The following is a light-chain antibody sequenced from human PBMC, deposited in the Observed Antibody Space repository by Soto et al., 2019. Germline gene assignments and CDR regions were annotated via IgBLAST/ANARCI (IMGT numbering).Light chain of an antibody. J-gene: IGLJ1*01. CDR3: CSYAGSYTFGV. CDR2: DVS. V-gene: IGLV2-11*01. Sequence: QSALTQPRSVSGSPGQSVTISCTGTSSDVGGYNYVSWHQQHPGKAPKLMIYDVSKRPSGVPDRFSGSNSGNTASLTISGLQAEDEADYYCCSYAGSYTFGVFGTGTKVTVL. CDR1: SSDVGGYNY.